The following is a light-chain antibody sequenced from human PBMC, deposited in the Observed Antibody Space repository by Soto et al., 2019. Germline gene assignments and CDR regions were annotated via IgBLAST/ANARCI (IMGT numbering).Light chain of an antibody. V-gene: IGKV3-15*01. CDR2: DAS. CDR1: QSVSNY. Sequence: ENVLTQSPGTLSLSPGERATLSCRATQSVSNYLAWYQQKPGQAPRLLIYDASTRATGIPDRFSGSGSETEFTLTISSLQSEDYAIYYCQQYNNWPPWTFGQGTKVDI. J-gene: IGKJ1*01. CDR3: QQYNNWPPWT.